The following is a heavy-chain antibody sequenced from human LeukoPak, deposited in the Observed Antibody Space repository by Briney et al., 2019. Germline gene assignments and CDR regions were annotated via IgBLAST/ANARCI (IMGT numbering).Heavy chain of an antibody. Sequence: GASVKVSCKASGYTFTNYDISWVRQAPGQGLEWMGWISVYNGSTNYTQKLQGRVTMTTDTSTRKAYMELRNLRSDDTAVYYCARDRPRYYYDSSGYYSHNVFDIWGQGTMVTVSS. CDR2: ISVYNGST. CDR3: ARDRPRYYYDSSGYYSHNVFDI. D-gene: IGHD3-22*01. V-gene: IGHV1-18*01. CDR1: GYTFTNYD. J-gene: IGHJ3*02.